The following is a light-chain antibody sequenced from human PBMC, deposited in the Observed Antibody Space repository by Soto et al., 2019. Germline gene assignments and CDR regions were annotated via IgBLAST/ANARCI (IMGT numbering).Light chain of an antibody. CDR3: QSYDSSLSVLYV. J-gene: IGLJ1*01. V-gene: IGLV1-40*01. CDR1: SSNIGAGYD. Sequence: QSALTQPPSVSGAPGQRVTISCTGSSSNIGAGYDVHWYQQLPGTAPKLLIYGNSNRPSGVPDRFSGSKSGTSASLAITGLQADDEADYYCQSYDSSLSVLYVFGTGTKLTVL. CDR2: GNS.